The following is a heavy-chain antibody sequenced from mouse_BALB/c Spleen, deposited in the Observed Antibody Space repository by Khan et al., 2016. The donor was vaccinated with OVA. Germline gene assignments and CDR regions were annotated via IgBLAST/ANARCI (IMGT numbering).Heavy chain of an antibody. J-gene: IGHJ2*01. D-gene: IGHD2-4*01. CDR2: IYPGDGDT. V-gene: IGHV1-87*01. CDR1: GYTFTNYW. Sequence: VQLQQSGAELARPGASVKLSCKASGYTFTNYWIQWVKQRPGQGLEWIGAIYPGDGDTRYTQKFKGKATLTADKSSSTAYMQLSSLASEDSAVYYGARGGITTGYFDFWGQGTTLTVSS. CDR3: ARGGITTGYFDF.